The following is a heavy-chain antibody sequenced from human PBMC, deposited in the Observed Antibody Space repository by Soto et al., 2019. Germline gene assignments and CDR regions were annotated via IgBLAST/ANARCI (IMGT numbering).Heavy chain of an antibody. CDR3: ARVQRDDSLGHLAS. CDR1: GDSTSSDECY. D-gene: IGHD3-16*01. CDR2: IYHRGIT. V-gene: IGHV4-30-4*01. J-gene: IGHJ1*01. Sequence: PSETLSLTCIVSGDSTSSDECYWGWIRQPPGKGLEYIAYIYHRGITDYNPSLKSRVTISVDTSKNQFSLNLSSVTAADTAVYYCARVQRDDSLGHLASCGQGTLAPGSS.